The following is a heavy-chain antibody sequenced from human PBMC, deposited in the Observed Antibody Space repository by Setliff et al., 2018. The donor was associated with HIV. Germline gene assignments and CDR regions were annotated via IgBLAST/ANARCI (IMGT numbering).Heavy chain of an antibody. CDR3: ARGRHYSSSAPFGIDF. D-gene: IGHD6-6*01. Sequence: KPSETLSLTCAVYGGSFRGYYWSWIRQPPGKGLEWIGEINHSRSTNYNPSLKSRVTMSVDTPKNQFSLKVNSVTAADTAVYYCARGRHYSSSAPFGIDFWGQGTLVTVSS. CDR2: INHSRST. CDR1: GGSFRGYY. V-gene: IGHV4-34*01. J-gene: IGHJ4*02.